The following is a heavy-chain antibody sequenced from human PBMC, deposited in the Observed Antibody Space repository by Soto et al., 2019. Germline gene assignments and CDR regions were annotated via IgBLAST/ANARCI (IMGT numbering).Heavy chain of an antibody. D-gene: IGHD2-15*01. CDR2: IYYSGST. CDR3: ARIFWVVEDPVAMVVGWFAP. CDR1: GGSISSGGYY. J-gene: IGHJ5*02. V-gene: IGHV4-31*03. Sequence: SETLSLTCTVSGGSISSGGYYWSWIRQHPGKGLEWIGYIYYSGSTYYNPSLKSRVTISVDTSKNQFSLKLSSVTAADTAVYYCARIFWVVEDPVAMVVGWFAPGGQGTLVTVSS.